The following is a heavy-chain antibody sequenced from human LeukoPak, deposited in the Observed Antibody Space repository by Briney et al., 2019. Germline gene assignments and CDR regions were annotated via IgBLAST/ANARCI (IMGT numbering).Heavy chain of an antibody. CDR1: GFTFSIYA. J-gene: IGHJ4*02. CDR2: ITSRGEST. D-gene: IGHD2/OR15-2a*01. V-gene: IGHV3-23*01. CDR3: ARDRPNYFGSDGHYYRRDGDY. Sequence: GGSLRLSCAASGFTFSIYAVSWVRQAPGKGLQWVSSITSRGESTWYVDSVKGRFTITRDNSENTLYLQMHSLRAEDTAVYYCARDRPNYFGSDGHYYRRDGDYWGRGTLVSVSS.